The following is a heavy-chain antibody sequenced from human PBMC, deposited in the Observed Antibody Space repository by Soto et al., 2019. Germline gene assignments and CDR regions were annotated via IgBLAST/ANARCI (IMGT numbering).Heavy chain of an antibody. Sequence: PGGSLRLSCAVSGFTFSSYGMHWVCQAPGKGLEWVAVISYDGSNKYYADSVKGRFTISRDNSKNTLYLQMNSLRTEDTAVYYCAKGGITIFGVVTPWDYGMDVWGQGTTVTVSS. J-gene: IGHJ6*02. CDR1: GFTFSSYG. D-gene: IGHD3-3*01. CDR2: ISYDGSNK. CDR3: AKGGITIFGVVTPWDYGMDV. V-gene: IGHV3-30*18.